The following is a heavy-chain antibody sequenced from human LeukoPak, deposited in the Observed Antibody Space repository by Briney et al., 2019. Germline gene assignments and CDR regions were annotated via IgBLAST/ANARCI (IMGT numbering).Heavy chain of an antibody. Sequence: SETLSLTCTVSGGSISSSSYYWGWIRQPPGKGLEWIGEINHSGSTNYNPSLKSRVTISVDTSKNQFSLKLSSVTAADTAVYYCARGRRVGAPFDLWGRGTLVTVSS. V-gene: IGHV4-39*07. CDR1: GGSISSSSYY. CDR2: INHSGST. CDR3: ARGRRVGAPFDL. J-gene: IGHJ2*01. D-gene: IGHD1-26*01.